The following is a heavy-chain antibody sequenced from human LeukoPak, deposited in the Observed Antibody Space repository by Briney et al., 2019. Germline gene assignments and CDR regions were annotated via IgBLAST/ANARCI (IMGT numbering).Heavy chain of an antibody. D-gene: IGHD5/OR15-5a*01. J-gene: IGHJ4*02. Sequence: SQTLSLTCTVSGGSISNGGYYWSWIRQPPGKGLEWIGYFYYTGSTNYNPSLKSRVTISVDTSKNQFSLRLSSVTAADTAVYYCASGQFLVSNDYWGQGILVTVSS. CDR2: FYYTGST. CDR1: GGSISNGGYY. V-gene: IGHV4-61*08. CDR3: ASGQFLVSNDY.